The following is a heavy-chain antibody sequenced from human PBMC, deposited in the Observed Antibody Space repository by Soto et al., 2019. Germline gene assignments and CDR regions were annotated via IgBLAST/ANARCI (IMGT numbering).Heavy chain of an antibody. Sequence: QVQLVESGGGVVQPGRSLRLSCAASGFIFSNYPMHWGRQAPGKGLEWVTFILSDGSGEQYADSVKGRFTISRDNSKNTLFLQMNSLRVEDTAVYYCAREDYWGQGTLVTVSS. V-gene: IGHV3-30*04. CDR2: ILSDGSGE. J-gene: IGHJ4*02. CDR3: AREDY. CDR1: GFIFSNYP.